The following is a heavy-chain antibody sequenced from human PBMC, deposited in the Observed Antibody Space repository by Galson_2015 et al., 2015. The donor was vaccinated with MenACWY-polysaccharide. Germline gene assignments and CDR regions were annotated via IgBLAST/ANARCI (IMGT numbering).Heavy chain of an antibody. CDR2: IWFDGSNK. V-gene: IGHV3-33*01. J-gene: IGHJ4*02. CDR3: VRGTSRTNYLDS. CDR1: GFTLSIYG. Sequence: SLRLSCAASGFTLSIYGMHWVRQAPGKGLDWVAVIWFDGSNKNYADSVKGRFTISRDNSKNTLYLQMNSLRAEDTAVYYCVRGTSRTNYLDSWGQGTLVTVST.